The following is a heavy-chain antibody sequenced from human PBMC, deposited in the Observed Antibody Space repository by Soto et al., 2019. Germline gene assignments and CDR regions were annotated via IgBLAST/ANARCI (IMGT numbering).Heavy chain of an antibody. CDR1: GYSFTSYW. CDR3: ARWCSSAEYYYYGMDG. D-gene: IGHD6-25*01. Sequence: GESLKISSKGSGYSFTSYWISWVRQMPGKGLEWMGRIDPNDSYTNYSPSFQGHVTISADKSISTAYLQWSSLKASDTAMYYCARWCSSAEYYYYGMDGWGQGTTVTVSS. J-gene: IGHJ6*02. V-gene: IGHV5-10-1*01. CDR2: IDPNDSYT.